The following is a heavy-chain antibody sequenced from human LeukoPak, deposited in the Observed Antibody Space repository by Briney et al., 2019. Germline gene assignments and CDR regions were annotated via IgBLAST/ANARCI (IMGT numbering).Heavy chain of an antibody. CDR3: AKSTVVRMVRGVNFDY. CDR2: ISSSGNII. V-gene: IGHV3-11*01. CDR1: GFTFSDYY. Sequence: PGGSLRLSCAASGFTFSDYYMSWIRQAPGKGLEWVSYISSSGNIITYADSVKGRFTISRDNAKNSLYLQMNSLRAEDTAVYYCAKSTVVRMVRGVNFDYWGQGTLVTVSS. J-gene: IGHJ4*02. D-gene: IGHD3-10*01.